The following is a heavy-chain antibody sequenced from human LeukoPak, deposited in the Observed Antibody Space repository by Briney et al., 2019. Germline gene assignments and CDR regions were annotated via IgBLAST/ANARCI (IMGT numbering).Heavy chain of an antibody. CDR3: AKDRMGATYVLDS. V-gene: IGHV3-23*01. CDR1: GFMFNNYA. D-gene: IGHD1-26*01. Sequence: GGSLRLSCAASGFMFNNYAMSWVRQAPGKDLEWVSTITGGGDDTYSADSVKGRFTISRDNSKKTLYLQMNRLRAEDTAVFYCAKDRMGATYVLDSWGQGTLVTVSS. CDR2: ITGGGDDT. J-gene: IGHJ4*02.